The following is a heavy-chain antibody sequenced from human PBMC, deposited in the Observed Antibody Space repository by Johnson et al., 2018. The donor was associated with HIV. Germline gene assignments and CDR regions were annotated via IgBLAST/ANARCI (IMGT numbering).Heavy chain of an antibody. CDR3: ARDPGHSGSYREAFDI. D-gene: IGHD1-26*01. CDR2: ISYDGSDK. V-gene: IGHV3-30-3*01. CDR1: GFTFSAYA. Sequence: QVQLVESGGGVVQPGRSLRLSCAASGFTFSAYAIHWVRQAPGKGLEWVAVISYDGSDKYYADSVKGRFTISRDNAKNSLYLQMNSLRAEDTAVYYCARDPGHSGSYREAFDIWGQGTMVTVSS. J-gene: IGHJ3*02.